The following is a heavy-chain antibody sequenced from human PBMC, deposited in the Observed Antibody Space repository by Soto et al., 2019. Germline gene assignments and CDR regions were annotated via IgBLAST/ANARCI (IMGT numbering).Heavy chain of an antibody. CDR3: ASWLKGPDIGNYYYGMDV. Sequence: QVQLVQSGAEVKKPGSSVKVSCKASGGAFSDYAFSWVRQAPGQGLEWLGGIMPIFRAPDYAQNFQGRVTNTADEFTKTVYMEMNSVRSEDTDVYYCASWLKGPDIGNYYYGMDVWGQGTTVTVS. J-gene: IGHJ6*02. V-gene: IGHV1-69*12. CDR1: GGAFSDYA. CDR2: IMPIFRAP. D-gene: IGHD2-15*01.